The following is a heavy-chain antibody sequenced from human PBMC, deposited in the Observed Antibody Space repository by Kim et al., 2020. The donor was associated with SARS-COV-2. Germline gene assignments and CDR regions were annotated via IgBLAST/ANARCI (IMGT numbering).Heavy chain of an antibody. Sequence: GGSLRLSCAASGFTFNSYAMHWVRQAPGKGLEWVALISYDGSNKYYADSVKGRFTISRDNSKNTLYLQMNSLRVEDTAVYYCARDRGGGYFGSMDVWGQGTTVTVSS. V-gene: IGHV3-30-3*01. CDR2: ISYDGSNK. J-gene: IGHJ6*02. CDR1: GFTFNSYA. CDR3: ARDRGGGYFGSMDV. D-gene: IGHD3-10*01.